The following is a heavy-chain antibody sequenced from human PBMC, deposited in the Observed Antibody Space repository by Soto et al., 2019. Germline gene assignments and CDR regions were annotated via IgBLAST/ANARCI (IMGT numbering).Heavy chain of an antibody. CDR1: GYTLTELS. Sequence: GASVKVSCKVSGYTLTELSMHWVRQAPGKGLEWMGGFDPEDGETIYAQKFQGRVTMTEDTSTDTAYMELSSLRSEDTAVYYCATFSIILTGYLGALNYYYMDVWGKGTTVTVSS. CDR3: ATFSIILTGYLGALNYYYMDV. CDR2: FDPEDGET. D-gene: IGHD3-9*01. J-gene: IGHJ6*03. V-gene: IGHV1-24*01.